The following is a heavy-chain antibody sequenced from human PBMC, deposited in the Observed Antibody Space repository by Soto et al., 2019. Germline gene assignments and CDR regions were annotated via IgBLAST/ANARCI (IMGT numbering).Heavy chain of an antibody. Sequence: SETLSLTCTVSGGSVSSGSYYWSWIRQPPGKGLEWIGYIYYSGSTNYNPSLKSRVTISVDTSKNQFSLKLSSVTAADTAVYYCARWDSSSFNYYYYGMDVWGQGTTFPVYS. V-gene: IGHV4-61*01. CDR1: GGSVSSGSYY. D-gene: IGHD6-6*01. CDR3: ARWDSSSFNYYYYGMDV. J-gene: IGHJ6*02. CDR2: IYYSGST.